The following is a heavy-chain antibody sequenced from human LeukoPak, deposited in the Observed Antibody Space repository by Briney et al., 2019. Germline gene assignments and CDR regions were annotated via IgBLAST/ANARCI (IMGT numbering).Heavy chain of an antibody. CDR1: GFTFSSYS. D-gene: IGHD3-22*01. V-gene: IGHV3-21*01. J-gene: IGHJ5*02. CDR2: ISSSSSYI. Sequence: PGGSLRLSCAASGFTFSSYSMNWVRQAPGKGLEWVSSISSSSSYIYYADSVKGRFTISRDNAKNSLYLQMNSLRAEDTAVYYCASDVYYDSSAQEWFDPWGQGTLVTVSS. CDR3: ASDVYYDSSAQEWFDP.